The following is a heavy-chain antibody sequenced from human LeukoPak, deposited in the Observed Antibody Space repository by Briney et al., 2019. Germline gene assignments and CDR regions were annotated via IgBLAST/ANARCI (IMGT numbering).Heavy chain of an antibody. V-gene: IGHV3-30*04. CDR2: ISYDGSNK. D-gene: IGHD3-22*01. CDR1: GFTFSSYA. J-gene: IGHJ4*02. CDR3: ASSRNSYDSSVFPHY. Sequence: GGSLRLSCAASGFTFSSYAMHWVRQAPGKGLEWVAVISYDGSNKYYADSVKGRFTISRDNSKNTLYLQMNSLRADDTAVYYCASSRNSYDSSVFPHYWAQGTLVTVSS.